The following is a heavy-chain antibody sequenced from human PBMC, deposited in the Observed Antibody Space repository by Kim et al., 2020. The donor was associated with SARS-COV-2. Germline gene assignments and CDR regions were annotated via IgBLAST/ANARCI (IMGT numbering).Heavy chain of an antibody. CDR3: ARELDWPPAFFDY. D-gene: IGHD1-1*01. Sequence: SETLSLTCSVSNASINSAALRWSWIRQPPGKGLEWIGYIYLGGTTKYNPSLKSRVTISADTSQNQFSLTLTTVTAADTAMYYCARELDWPPAFFDYWGQG. CDR2: IYLGGTT. V-gene: IGHV4-30-4*08. CDR1: NASINSAALR. J-gene: IGHJ4*02.